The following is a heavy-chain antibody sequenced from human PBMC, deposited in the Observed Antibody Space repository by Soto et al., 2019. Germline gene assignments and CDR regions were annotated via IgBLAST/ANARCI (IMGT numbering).Heavy chain of an antibody. Sequence: QVQLVESGGGVVQPGRSLRLSCAASGFTFSSYGMHWVRQAPGKGLEWVAVISYDGSNKYYADSVKGRFTISRDNSKNTLYLQMNSLRAEDTAVSYCAKELYSSGWYRFYFDYWGQGTLVTVSS. D-gene: IGHD6-19*01. J-gene: IGHJ4*02. CDR2: ISYDGSNK. CDR1: GFTFSSYG. CDR3: AKELYSSGWYRFYFDY. V-gene: IGHV3-30*18.